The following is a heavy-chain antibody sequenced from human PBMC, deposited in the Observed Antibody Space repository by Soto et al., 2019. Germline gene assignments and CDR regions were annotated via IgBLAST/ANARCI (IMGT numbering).Heavy chain of an antibody. CDR3: ARIGWGGDS. J-gene: IGHJ4*02. Sequence: QVQLQESGPGRVKPSETLSLTCSVSGGSVRTGSYHWSWIRQPPGKGLEWIGFIPNNGSPDYNPSLKRRVVVSIDRSKKQFSLKVNSVTAADTAVYFCARIGWGGDSWGQGTLVTVSS. CDR1: GGSVRTGSYH. V-gene: IGHV4-61*01. CDR2: IPNNGSP. D-gene: IGHD7-27*01.